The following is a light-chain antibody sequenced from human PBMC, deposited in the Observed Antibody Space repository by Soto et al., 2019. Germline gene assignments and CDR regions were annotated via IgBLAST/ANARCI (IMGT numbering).Light chain of an antibody. Sequence: QSVLTQPPSASGSPGQSVTISCTGTSSDVGGYDYVSWYQQHPGEAPKLIIYEVDKRPSGVPDRFSGSKSGNTASLTVSGLQAEDEADYYCSSYAGSNTPLYVFGTGTKVT. V-gene: IGLV2-8*01. J-gene: IGLJ1*01. CDR3: SSYAGSNTPLYV. CDR2: EVD. CDR1: SSDVGGYDY.